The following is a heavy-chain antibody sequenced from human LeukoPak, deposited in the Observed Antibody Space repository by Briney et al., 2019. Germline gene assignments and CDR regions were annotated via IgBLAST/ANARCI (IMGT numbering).Heavy chain of an antibody. CDR2: IKQDGSEK. V-gene: IGHV3-7*01. Sequence: GGSLRLSCAASGFTVSSNYMSWVRQAPGKGLEWVANIKQDGSEKYYVDSVKGRFTISRDNAKNSLYLQMNSLRAEDTAVYYCARDYSSSWYGGYYYYMDVWGKGTTVTVSS. D-gene: IGHD6-13*01. J-gene: IGHJ6*03. CDR3: ARDYSSSWYGGYYYYMDV. CDR1: GFTVSSNY.